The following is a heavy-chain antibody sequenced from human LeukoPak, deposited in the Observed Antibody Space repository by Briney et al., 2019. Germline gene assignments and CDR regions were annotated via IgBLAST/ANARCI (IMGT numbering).Heavy chain of an antibody. Sequence: GGSLRLSCAASGFTFNDYYMSWIRQAPGKGLEWLSYINIGGTNTHYADSVKGRFTISRDNAKKSLYLEMNNLRAKDTAVYYCATDGAGFDTWGQGVLVTVSS. CDR1: GFTFNDYY. V-gene: IGHV3-11*01. CDR2: INIGGTNT. CDR3: ATDGAGFDT. J-gene: IGHJ5*02.